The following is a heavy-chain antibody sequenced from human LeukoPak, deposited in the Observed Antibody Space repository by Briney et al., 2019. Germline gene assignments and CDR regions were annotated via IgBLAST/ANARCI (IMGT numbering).Heavy chain of an antibody. D-gene: IGHD2-2*01. CDR3: ARQGYCSSTSCPDY. CDR1: GSRSTSYR. V-gene: IGHV5-51*01. Sequence: GEPRKTPAMGPGSRSTSYRIGWVGPIPGKGMDWRGLIYPGDSDTRYSPSFQGQVTITADNSISTAYLQWGSLEASDTAMDYCARQGYCSSTSCPDYWGQGTLVTVSS. J-gene: IGHJ4*02. CDR2: IYPGDSDT.